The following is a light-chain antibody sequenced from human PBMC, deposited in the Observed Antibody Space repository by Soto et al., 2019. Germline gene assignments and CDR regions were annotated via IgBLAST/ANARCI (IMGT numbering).Light chain of an antibody. CDR2: GSS. Sequence: EIVLTQSPGTLSLSPGERATLSCRASQSVSSAYLAWYQQKLGQAPRLLIYGSSNRATGIPDRFSGSGSGTDFTRTVSRLEPEDFAVYYCQQDGSSRWTFGQGTKVEIK. CDR1: QSVSSAY. V-gene: IGKV3-20*01. J-gene: IGKJ1*01. CDR3: QQDGSSRWT.